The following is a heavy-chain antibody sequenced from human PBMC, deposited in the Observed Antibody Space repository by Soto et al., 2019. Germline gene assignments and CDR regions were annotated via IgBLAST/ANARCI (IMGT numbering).Heavy chain of an antibody. CDR1: GFPFSSYG. J-gene: IGHJ6*02. CDR2: ISYDGSNK. CDR3: AKVFYSNDYYYYGMDV. Sequence: GGALRPSCAASGFPFSSYGMHWVRPATGKGLEWVAVISYDGSNKYYADSVKGRFTISRDNSKNTLYLQMNSLRAEDTAVYYCAKVFYSNDYYYYGMDVWGQGTTVTVSS. V-gene: IGHV3-30*18. D-gene: IGHD4-4*01.